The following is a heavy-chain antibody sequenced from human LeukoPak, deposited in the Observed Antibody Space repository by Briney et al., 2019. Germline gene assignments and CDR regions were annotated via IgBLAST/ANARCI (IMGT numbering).Heavy chain of an antibody. CDR3: ARGVGATVDAFDI. Sequence: GSLRLSCAASGFTFSSYWMHWVRQAPGKGLVWVSRINSDGSSTSYADSVKGRFTISRDNAKNSLYLQMNSLRAEDTAVYYCARGVGATVDAFDIWXQGTMVTVSS. J-gene: IGHJ3*02. D-gene: IGHD1-26*01. CDR2: INSDGSST. V-gene: IGHV3-74*01. CDR1: GFTFSSYW.